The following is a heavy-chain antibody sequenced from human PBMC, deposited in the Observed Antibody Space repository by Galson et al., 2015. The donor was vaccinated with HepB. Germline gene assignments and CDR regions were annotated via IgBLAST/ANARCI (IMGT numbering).Heavy chain of an antibody. V-gene: IGHV3-21*01. J-gene: IGHJ3*02. CDR3: AREGAVSGWSIVGFDT. CDR1: RLMATNYN. Sequence: SLRLSCAASRLMATNYNFHWVRQAPGKGLEWVSFISNGNTSFMYYAASVKGRFTISRDNAKNSLSLQMNSLRAEDTAVYYCAREGAVSGWSIVGFDTWGQGTIVTVSS. D-gene: IGHD6-19*01. CDR2: ISNGNTSFM.